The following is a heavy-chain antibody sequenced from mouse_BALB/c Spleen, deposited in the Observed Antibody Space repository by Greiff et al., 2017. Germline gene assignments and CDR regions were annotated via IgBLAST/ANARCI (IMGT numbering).Heavy chain of an antibody. J-gene: IGHJ1*01. CDR2: INPSTGYT. CDR1: GYTFTSYW. CDR3: ARSDYYGSSYVDWYFDV. D-gene: IGHD1-1*01. V-gene: IGHV1-7*01. Sequence: VKLVESGAELAKPGASVKMSCKASGYTFTSYWMHWVKQRPGQGLEWIGYINPSTGYTEYNQKFKDKATLTADKSSSTAYMQLSSLTSEDSAVYYCARSDYYGSSYVDWYFDVWGAGTTVTVSS.